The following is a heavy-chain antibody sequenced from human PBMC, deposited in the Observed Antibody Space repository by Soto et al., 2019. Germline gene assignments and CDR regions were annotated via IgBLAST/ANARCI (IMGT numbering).Heavy chain of an antibody. Sequence: GGSLRLSCAASEFTLRSYAMHWVRQAPGKGLEWVAVLSYDESDKYYADSLKGGFTITRDNSKNTLYLQMNSLRGEDTAVYYCARDLSVAGPDFWGQGTLVTVSS. CDR2: LSYDESDK. J-gene: IGHJ4*02. D-gene: IGHD6-19*01. CDR1: EFTLRSYA. CDR3: ARDLSVAGPDF. V-gene: IGHV3-30*04.